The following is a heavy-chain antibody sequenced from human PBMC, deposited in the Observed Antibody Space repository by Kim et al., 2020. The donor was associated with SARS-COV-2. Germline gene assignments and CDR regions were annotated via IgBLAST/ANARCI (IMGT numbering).Heavy chain of an antibody. J-gene: IGHJ4*02. CDR2: INHSGST. CDR1: GGSFSGYY. D-gene: IGHD3-22*01. V-gene: IGHV4-34*01. Sequence: SETLSLTCAVYGGSFSGYYWSWIRQPPGKGLEWIGEINHSGSTNYNPSLKSRVTISVDTSKNQFSLKLSSVTAADTAVYYCARGDSSGYFGYWGQVTLVT. CDR3: ARGDSSGYFGY.